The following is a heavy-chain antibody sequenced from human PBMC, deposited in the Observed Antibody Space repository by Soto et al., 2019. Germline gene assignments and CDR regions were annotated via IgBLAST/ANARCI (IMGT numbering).Heavy chain of an antibody. CDR3: ARDRPTPRGFLEWLLPSYGMDV. D-gene: IGHD3-3*01. CDR1: GFTFSSYA. J-gene: IGHJ6*02. CDR2: ISYDGSNK. Sequence: PGGSLRLSCAASGFTFSSYAMHWVRQAPGKGLEWVAVISYDGSNKYYADSVKGRFTISRDNSKNTLYLQMNSLRAEDTAVYYCARDRPTPRGFLEWLLPSYGMDVWGQGTTVTVSS. V-gene: IGHV3-30-3*01.